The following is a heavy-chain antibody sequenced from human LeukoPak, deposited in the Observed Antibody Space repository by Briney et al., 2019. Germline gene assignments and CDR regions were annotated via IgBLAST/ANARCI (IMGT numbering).Heavy chain of an antibody. V-gene: IGHV1-18*01. CDR3: ARTPIGRDYYMDV. D-gene: IGHD1-26*01. J-gene: IGHJ6*03. Sequence: ASVKVSCKASGYTFTGYGISWVRQAPGQGLEWMGRISAYNGNTNYAQKLQGRVTMTTDTSTSTAYMELRSLRSDDTAVYYCARTPIGRDYYMDVWGKGTTVTVSS. CDR2: ISAYNGNT. CDR1: GYTFTGYG.